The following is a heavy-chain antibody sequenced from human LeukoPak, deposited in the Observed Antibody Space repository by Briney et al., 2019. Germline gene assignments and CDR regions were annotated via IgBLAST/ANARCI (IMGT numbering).Heavy chain of an antibody. J-gene: IGHJ1*01. D-gene: IGHD3-22*01. CDR1: GFTFSSYE. CDR2: ISSSGSTI. CDR3: ARGLRYYDSSGYPEYFQH. Sequence: GGSLRLSCAASGFTFSSYEMNWVRQAPGMGLEWVSYISSSGSTIYYADSVKGRFTISRDNAKNSLYLQMNSLRAEDTAVYYCARGLRYYDSSGYPEYFQHWGQGTLVTVSS. V-gene: IGHV3-48*03.